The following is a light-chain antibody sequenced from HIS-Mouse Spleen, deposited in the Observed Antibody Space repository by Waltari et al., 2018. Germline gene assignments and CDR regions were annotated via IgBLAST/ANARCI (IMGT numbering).Light chain of an antibody. CDR1: SRAVGSYNL. J-gene: IGLJ3*02. CDR3: CSYAGSSTWV. V-gene: IGLV2-23*01. CDR2: EGS. Sequence: QSALTQPASVSGSPGQSTTISCPGTSRAVGSYNLFSWYQQHPGKAPKLMIYEGSKRPSGVSNRFSGSKSGNTASLTISGLQAEDEADYYCCSYAGSSTWVFGGGTKLTVL.